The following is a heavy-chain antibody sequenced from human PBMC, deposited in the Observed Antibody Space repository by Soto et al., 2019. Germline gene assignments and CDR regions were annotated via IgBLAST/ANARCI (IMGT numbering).Heavy chain of an antibody. D-gene: IGHD3-3*02. Sequence: SETLSLTCAVSGDSINSSHWWNWVRQPPGKGLEWSGQSSHSGSTNYNASLTSRVSISVDKSKNHVSLKLTAVSAADTALDYFPARHFWSAPWTDTRLDHWGQGTLVTVS. CDR1: GDSINSSHW. CDR2: SSHSGST. J-gene: IGHJ1*01. CDR3: PARHFWSAPWTDTRLDH. V-gene: IGHV4-4*02.